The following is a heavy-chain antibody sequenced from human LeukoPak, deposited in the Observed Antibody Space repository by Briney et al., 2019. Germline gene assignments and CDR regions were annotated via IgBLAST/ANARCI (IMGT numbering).Heavy chain of an antibody. CDR1: GFTFSDYY. D-gene: IGHD3-22*01. J-gene: IGHJ4*02. V-gene: IGHV3-11*01. Sequence: GGSLRLSCAASGFTFSDYYMSWIRQAPGKGLERVSYISSSGSTIYYADSVKGRFTISRDNVKNSLYLQMNSLRAEDTAVYYCARVHYPYSSGYYYSYLDYWGQGTLVTVSS. CDR2: ISSSGSTI. CDR3: ARVHYPYSSGYYYSYLDY.